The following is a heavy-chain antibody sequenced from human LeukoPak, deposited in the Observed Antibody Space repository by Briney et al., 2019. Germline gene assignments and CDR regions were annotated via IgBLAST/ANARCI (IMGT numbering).Heavy chain of an antibody. CDR2: INPSGGST. V-gene: IGHV1-46*01. J-gene: IGHJ4*02. CDR3: ARDGTIRGVIRSPFDY. CDR1: GYTFTGYY. D-gene: IGHD3-10*01. Sequence: ASVKVSCKASGYTFTGYYMHWVRQAPGQGLEWMGIINPSGGSTSYAQKFQGRVTMTRDMSTSTVYMELSSLRSEDTAVYYCARDGTIRGVIRSPFDYWGQGTLVTVSS.